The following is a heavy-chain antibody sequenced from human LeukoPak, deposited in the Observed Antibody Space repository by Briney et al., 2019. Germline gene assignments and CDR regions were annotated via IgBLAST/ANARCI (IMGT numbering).Heavy chain of an antibody. CDR1: GYTFTGYY. CDR2: INPNSGGT. D-gene: IGHD3-22*01. Sequence: ASVKVSCKASGYTFTGYYMHWVRQAPGQGLEWMGWINPNSGGTNYAQKFQGRVTMTRVTSISTAYMELSRLRSDDTAVYYCARDDSSGYYYFDYWGQGTLVTVSS. V-gene: IGHV1-2*02. CDR3: ARDDSSGYYYFDY. J-gene: IGHJ4*02.